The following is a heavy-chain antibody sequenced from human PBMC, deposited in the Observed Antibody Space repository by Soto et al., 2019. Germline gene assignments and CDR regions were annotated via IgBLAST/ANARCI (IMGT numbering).Heavy chain of an antibody. CDR1: GGSISSTNYY. J-gene: IGHJ4*02. D-gene: IGHD4-17*01. CDR2: IYYSERP. CDR3: ATLPHYGDPKAGF. Sequence: QQQLQESGPGLVKPSETLSLTCTVSGGSISSTNYYWGWIRQPPGKGLEWIGTIYYSERPYYNSALKSRVTISVDTSKNQFSLKLTSVTAADTAVYYCATLPHYGDPKAGFWGQGTLVTVSS. V-gene: IGHV4-39*01.